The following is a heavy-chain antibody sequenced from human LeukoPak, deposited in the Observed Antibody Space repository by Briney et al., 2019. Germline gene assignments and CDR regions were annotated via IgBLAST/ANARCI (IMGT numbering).Heavy chain of an antibody. J-gene: IGHJ4*02. CDR1: GYTFTSYG. D-gene: IGHD6-19*01. CDR3: ARGPWLVLTPFDY. Sequence: ASVKVSCKASGYTFTSYGISWVRQAPGQGLEWMGWINTNTGNPTYAQGFTGRFVFSLDTSVSTAYLQISSLKAEDTAVYYCARGPWLVLTPFDYWGQGTLVTVSS. CDR2: INTNTGNP. V-gene: IGHV7-4-1*02.